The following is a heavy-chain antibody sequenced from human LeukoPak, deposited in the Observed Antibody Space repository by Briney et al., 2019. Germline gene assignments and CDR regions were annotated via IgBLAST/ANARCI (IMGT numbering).Heavy chain of an antibody. Sequence: GGSLRLSCAASGFTFSPYGMHWVRQAPGKGLEWVALISYDGDKYYADSVKGRFTISRDNSKNTLFLQMNSLRPEDTAVYFCAKDQYSRYYGMDVWGQGTTVTVSS. CDR2: ISYDGDK. CDR1: GFTFSPYG. CDR3: AKDQYSRYYGMDV. J-gene: IGHJ6*02. D-gene: IGHD4-11*01. V-gene: IGHV3-30*18.